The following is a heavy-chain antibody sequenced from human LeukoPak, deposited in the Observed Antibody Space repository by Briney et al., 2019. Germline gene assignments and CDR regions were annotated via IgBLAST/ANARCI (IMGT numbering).Heavy chain of an antibody. CDR2: IKQDGSEK. Sequence: GGSLRLSCAASGFTFSSYWMSWVRQAPGKGLEWVANIKQDGSEKYYVDSVKGRFTISRDNAKNSLYLQMNSLRAEDTAVYYCARGRYCSSTSCQGYDYWGQGTPVTVSS. J-gene: IGHJ4*02. CDR3: ARGRYCSSTSCQGYDY. D-gene: IGHD2-2*01. V-gene: IGHV3-7*01. CDR1: GFTFSSYW.